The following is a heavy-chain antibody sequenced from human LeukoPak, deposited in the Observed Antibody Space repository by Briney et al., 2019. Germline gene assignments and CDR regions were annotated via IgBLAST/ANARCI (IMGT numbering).Heavy chain of an antibody. J-gene: IGHJ4*02. CDR2: FDPEDGET. CDR1: GYTLTELS. Sequence: AASVKVSCKVSGYTLTELSMHWVRQAPGKGLEWMGGFDPEDGETIYAQKFQGRVTMTEDTSTDTAYMELSSLRSEDTAVYYCATHPEWELLRAFDYWGQGTLVTVSS. D-gene: IGHD1-26*01. CDR3: ATHPEWELLRAFDY. V-gene: IGHV1-24*01.